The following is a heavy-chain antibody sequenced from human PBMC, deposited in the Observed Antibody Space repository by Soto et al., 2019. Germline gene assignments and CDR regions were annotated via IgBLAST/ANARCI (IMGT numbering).Heavy chain of an antibody. CDR2: IYHSGST. D-gene: IGHD3-22*01. J-gene: IGHJ4*02. CDR3: ARGDDSSGYFPY. V-gene: IGHV4-30-2*01. CDR1: GGSISSGGYS. Sequence: QLQLQESGSGLVKPSQTLSLTCAVSGGSISSGGYSWSWIRQPPGKGLEWIGYIYHSGSTYYNPSLKSRVTISVYRSKNQFSLKLSSVTAADTAVYYCARGDDSSGYFPYWGQGTLVTVSS.